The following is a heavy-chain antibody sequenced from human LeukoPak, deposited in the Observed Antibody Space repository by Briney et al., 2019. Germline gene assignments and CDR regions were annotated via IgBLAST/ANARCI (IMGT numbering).Heavy chain of an antibody. Sequence: GGSLRLSCAASGFTFSNAWMSGVRQAPGMGLEWVSTISGSGGNTFHADCVNGRFTIPRDSPNNTLYLHINSRTAKVTPVYYCPRDPSSSLSRRVFDDWGHGTLVTVSS. D-gene: IGHD6-13*01. J-gene: IGHJ4*01. CDR3: PRDPSSSLSRRVFDD. V-gene: IGHV3-23*01. CDR1: GFTFSNAW. CDR2: ISGSGGNT.